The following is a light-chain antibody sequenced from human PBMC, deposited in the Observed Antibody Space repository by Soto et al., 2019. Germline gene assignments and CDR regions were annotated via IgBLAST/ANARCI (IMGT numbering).Light chain of an antibody. J-gene: IGKJ1*01. CDR1: QTISSW. CDR2: KAS. V-gene: IGKV1-5*03. Sequence: EIQLAHNPSAVRGAGGDCSTMRWRASQTISSWLAWYQQKPGKAPKLLIYKASTLKSGVPSRFSGSGSGTEITLTISSLQPDDFATYSCQHHNRYSEAFGQGTKVDIK. CDR3: QHHNRYSEA.